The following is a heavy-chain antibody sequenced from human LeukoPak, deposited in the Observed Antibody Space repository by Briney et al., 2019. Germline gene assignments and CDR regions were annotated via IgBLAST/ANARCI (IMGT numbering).Heavy chain of an antibody. CDR2: INPNSGGT. V-gene: IGHV1-2*02. Sequence: ASMKVSCKASGYAFSDYYMHWVREAPGQGLEWMGWINPNSGGTNYAQRFQGRVTMTRDTSISTAYMELSRLRSDDTAMYYCARHRSPLESFHHWGQGTLVTVSS. CDR1: GYAFSDYY. D-gene: IGHD3-3*01. CDR3: ARHRSPLESFHH. J-gene: IGHJ1*01.